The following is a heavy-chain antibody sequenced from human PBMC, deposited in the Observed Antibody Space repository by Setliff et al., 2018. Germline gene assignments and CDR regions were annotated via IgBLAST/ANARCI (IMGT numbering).Heavy chain of an antibody. J-gene: IGHJ6*02. CDR3: ARDSRGLVPAAIEGSYYYYGMDV. CDR2: IIPIFGTA. D-gene: IGHD2-2*02. Sequence: SVKVSCKASGGTFSSYAISWVRQAPGQGLEWMGGIIPIFGTANYAQEFQGRVTITADESTSTAYMELSSLRSEDTAVYYCARDSRGLVPAAIEGSYYYYGMDVWGQGTTVTVSS. V-gene: IGHV1-69*13. CDR1: GGTFSSYA.